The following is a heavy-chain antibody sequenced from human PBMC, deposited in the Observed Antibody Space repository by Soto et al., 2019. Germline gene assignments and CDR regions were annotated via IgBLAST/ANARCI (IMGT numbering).Heavy chain of an antibody. CDR2: IYGDGST. CDR3: ARGSSGYGYDAFDI. V-gene: IGHV3-53*04. CDR1: GFTVSSNY. D-gene: IGHD5-12*01. J-gene: IGHJ3*02. Sequence: PGGSLRLSCAASGFTVSSNYMSWDRQAPGKGLEWVSLIYGDGSTYYADSVKGRFTISRHNSKNTLHLQMNSLTTEDTAVFYCARGSSGYGYDAFDIWGQGTMVTVS.